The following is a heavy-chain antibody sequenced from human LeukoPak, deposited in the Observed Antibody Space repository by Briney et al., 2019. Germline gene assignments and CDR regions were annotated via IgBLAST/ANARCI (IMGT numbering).Heavy chain of an antibody. Sequence: SNGTTTYAPKLQGRVTMTTATSTSTAYMELMSLRSDDTAVYYCARDSSSWPRYYYYYGMDVWGQGTTVTVSS. J-gene: IGHJ6*02. V-gene: IGHV1-18*01. CDR3: ARDSSSWPRYYYYYGMDV. CDR2: SNGTT. D-gene: IGHD6-13*01.